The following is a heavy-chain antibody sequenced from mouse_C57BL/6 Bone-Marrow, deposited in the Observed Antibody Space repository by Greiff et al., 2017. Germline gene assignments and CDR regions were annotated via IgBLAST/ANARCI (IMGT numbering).Heavy chain of an antibody. CDR2: ILPGSGST. D-gene: IGHD1-1*01. CDR3: AREGGITTVVANYAMDY. Sequence: VQLQQSGAELMKPGASVKLSCKATGYTFTGYWIEWVKQRPGHGLEWIGEILPGSGSTNYNEKFKGKATFTADTSSNTAYMQLSSLTTEDSAIYYCAREGGITTVVANYAMDYWGQGTSVTVSS. V-gene: IGHV1-9*01. J-gene: IGHJ4*01. CDR1: GYTFTGYW.